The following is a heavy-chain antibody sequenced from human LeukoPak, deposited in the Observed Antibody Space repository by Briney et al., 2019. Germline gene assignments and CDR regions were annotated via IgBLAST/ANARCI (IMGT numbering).Heavy chain of an antibody. J-gene: IGHJ2*01. CDR1: GFAFSDYA. D-gene: IGHD1-1*01. CDR3: ARVRAPGTTRYFDL. Sequence: GGSLRLSCAASGFAFSDYAMYWVRQAPGKGPEYVSAISSNGGGTCYANSVKGRFTISRDNSKNTLYLQMGSLRAEDMAVYYCARVRAPGTTRYFDLWGRGTLVTVSS. V-gene: IGHV3-64*01. CDR2: ISSNGGGT.